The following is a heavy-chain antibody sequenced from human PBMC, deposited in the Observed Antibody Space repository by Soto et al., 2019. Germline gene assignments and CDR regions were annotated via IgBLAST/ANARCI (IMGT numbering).Heavy chain of an antibody. D-gene: IGHD2-2*01. CDR2: ISAYNGNT. CDR3: ARHGEDIVVVPAAHALYYFDY. J-gene: IGHJ4*02. Sequence: ASVKVSCKASGYTFTSYGISWVRQAPGQGLEWMGWISAYNGNTNYAQKLQGRVTMTTDTSTGTAYMELRSLRSDDTAVYYCARHGEDIVVVPAAHALYYFDYWGQGTLVTVSS. CDR1: GYTFTSYG. V-gene: IGHV1-18*01.